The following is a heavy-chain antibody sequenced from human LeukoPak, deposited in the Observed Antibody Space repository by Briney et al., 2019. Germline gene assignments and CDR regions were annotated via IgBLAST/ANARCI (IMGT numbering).Heavy chain of an antibody. CDR2: IYSGGTT. J-gene: IGHJ5*02. Sequence: GGSLRLSCAASGFSVRTKYMTWDRQAPGKGLEWVSVIYSGGTTYYADSVKGRFTISRDNSKNTLYLQMNSLRAEDTAVYYCAKDRVAAAGTRGFHWFDPWGQGTLVTVSS. V-gene: IGHV3-53*01. CDR3: AKDRVAAAGTRGFHWFDP. D-gene: IGHD6-13*01. CDR1: GFSVRTKY.